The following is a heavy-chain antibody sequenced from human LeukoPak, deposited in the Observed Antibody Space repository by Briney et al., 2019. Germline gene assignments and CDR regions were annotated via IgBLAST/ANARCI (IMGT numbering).Heavy chain of an antibody. CDR3: ASGSYYFDY. J-gene: IGHJ4*02. V-gene: IGHV4-59*08. CDR2: IYYSGTT. D-gene: IGHD1-26*01. CDR1: GGSIRTYY. Sequence: PETLSLTCSVSGGSIRTYYRSWIRQPPGKGLEWIGYIYYSGTTNYNRSLKRRVTISVDTSKNQFSLKLSAVTAADTAIYYCASGSYYFDYWGQGTLVTVSS.